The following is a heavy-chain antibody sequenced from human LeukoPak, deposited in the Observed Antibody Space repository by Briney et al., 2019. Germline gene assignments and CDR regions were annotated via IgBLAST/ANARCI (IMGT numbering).Heavy chain of an antibody. D-gene: IGHD4-17*01. J-gene: IGHJ4*02. V-gene: IGHV4-30-2*01. CDR2: IYHSGST. CDR1: GGSISSGGYS. CDR3: ARDSADYGDYSLGY. Sequence: PSETLSLTCAVSGGSISSGGYSWSWIRQPPGKGLEWIGYIYHSGSTYYNPSLKSRVTISVDRSKNQFSLKLSSVTAADTAVYYCARDSADYGDYSLGYWGQGTLVTVSS.